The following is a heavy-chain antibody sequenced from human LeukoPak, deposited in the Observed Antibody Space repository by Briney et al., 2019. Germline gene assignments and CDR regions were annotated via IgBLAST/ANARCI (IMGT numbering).Heavy chain of an antibody. CDR2: IYYSGST. Sequence: SETLSLTCTVSGGSISSYYWSWIRQPPGKGLEWIGYIYYSGSTNYNPSLKSRVTISVDTSKNQFSLKLSSVTAADTAVYYRVSGYKGSFDYWGQGTLVTVSS. J-gene: IGHJ4*02. D-gene: IGHD3-22*01. CDR3: VSGYKGSFDY. V-gene: IGHV4-59*01. CDR1: GGSISSYY.